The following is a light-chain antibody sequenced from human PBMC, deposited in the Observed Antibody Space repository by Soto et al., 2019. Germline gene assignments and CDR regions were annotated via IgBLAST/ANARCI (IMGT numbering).Light chain of an antibody. CDR3: QQYYSYPSIT. V-gene: IGKV1-8*01. J-gene: IGKJ5*01. CDR1: QGISSY. CDR2: AAS. Sequence: IRMTQSPSSLSASTGDRVTITCQASQGISSYLAWYQQKPGKAPKLLIYAASTLQSGVPSRFSGSGSGTDFTLTISCLQSEDFATYYCQQYYSYPSITFGQGTRLEIK.